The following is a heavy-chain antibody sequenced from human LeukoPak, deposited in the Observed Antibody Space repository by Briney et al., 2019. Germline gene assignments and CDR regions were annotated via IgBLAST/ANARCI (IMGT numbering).Heavy chain of an antibody. J-gene: IGHJ4*02. Sequence: GGSLRLSCAASGFTFSSYAMHWVRQAPGRGLEWVAVISYDGSNKYYADSVKGRFTISRDNSKNTLYLQMNSLRAEDTAVYYCARAVSPWRWLQPPDYWGQGTLVTVSS. CDR3: ARAVSPWRWLQPPDY. D-gene: IGHD5-12*01. V-gene: IGHV3-30-3*01. CDR1: GFTFSSYA. CDR2: ISYDGSNK.